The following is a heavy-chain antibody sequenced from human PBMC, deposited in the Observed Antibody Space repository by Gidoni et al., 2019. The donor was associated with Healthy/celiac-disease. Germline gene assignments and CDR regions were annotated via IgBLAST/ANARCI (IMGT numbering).Heavy chain of an antibody. Sequence: QVQLQQWGAGLLTPSETLSLTCAVYGGSFSGYYWSWIRQPPGKGLEWIGEINHSGSTNYNPSLKSRVTISVDKSKNQFSLKLSSVTAADTAVYYCARYYDFWSGSGMDVWGQGTTVTVSS. CDR1: GGSFSGYY. J-gene: IGHJ6*02. D-gene: IGHD3-3*01. CDR3: ARYYDFWSGSGMDV. V-gene: IGHV4-34*01. CDR2: INHSGST.